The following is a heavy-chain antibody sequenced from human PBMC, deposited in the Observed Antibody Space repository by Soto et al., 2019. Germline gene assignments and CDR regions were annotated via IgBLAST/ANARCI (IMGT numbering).Heavy chain of an antibody. CDR1: GYTFTSYG. D-gene: IGHD6-13*01. Sequence: ASVKVSCKASGYTFTSYGISWVRQAPGQGLEWMAWINPYNGNTKYAEKFLGRVTVTTDTSTATAYMEVRSLTSDDTAVFYCARVGVGLAAPRVWPYWGQGTPVTSPQ. V-gene: IGHV1-18*01. J-gene: IGHJ4*02. CDR2: INPYNGNT. CDR3: ARVGVGLAAPRVWPY.